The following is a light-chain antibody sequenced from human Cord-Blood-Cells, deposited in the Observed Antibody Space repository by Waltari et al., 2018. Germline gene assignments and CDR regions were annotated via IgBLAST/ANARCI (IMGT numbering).Light chain of an antibody. Sequence: QSALTQPPSASASPGQSVTISRTGTSSDVGGYNYVSWYQQHPGKAPKLMIYEVSKRPSGVPDRFSGSKSGDAASLTVSGLQAEDEADYYCSSYAGSNNLVFGGGTKLTVL. V-gene: IGLV2-8*01. CDR2: EVS. CDR1: SSDVGGYNY. J-gene: IGLJ3*02. CDR3: SSYAGSNNLV.